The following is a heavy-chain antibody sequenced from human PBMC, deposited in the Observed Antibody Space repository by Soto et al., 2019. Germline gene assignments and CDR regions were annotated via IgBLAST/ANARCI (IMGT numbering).Heavy chain of an antibody. Sequence: QVLLMQSGGEVKKPGDSVKVSCKASGFTFRIYAIAWVRQAPGQGLEWMGWIRAHNGDANYAQNFQDRVTMTADTSTNTAYLELRSLGTDDTAVYYCARLTGFISPFPDYWVKGTLVSVSS. CDR3: ARLTGFISPFPDY. CDR2: IRAHNGDA. CDR1: GFTFRIYA. J-gene: IGHJ4*02. V-gene: IGHV1-18*04. D-gene: IGHD3-16*02.